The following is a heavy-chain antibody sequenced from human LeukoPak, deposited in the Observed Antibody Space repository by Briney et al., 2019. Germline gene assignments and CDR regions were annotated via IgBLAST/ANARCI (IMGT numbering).Heavy chain of an antibody. Sequence: PSQTMSLTCTVSGGSIGSGDYYWSWIRQPPGKGLEWIGYIYYSGSTYYNPSLKSRVTISVDTSKNQFSLKLSSVTAADTAVYYCAREGTGYCSSTSYCYWFDPWGQGTLVTVSS. CDR2: IYYSGST. D-gene: IGHD2-2*01. J-gene: IGHJ5*02. CDR3: AREGTGYCSSTSYCYWFDP. CDR1: GGSIGSGDYY. V-gene: IGHV4-30-4*08.